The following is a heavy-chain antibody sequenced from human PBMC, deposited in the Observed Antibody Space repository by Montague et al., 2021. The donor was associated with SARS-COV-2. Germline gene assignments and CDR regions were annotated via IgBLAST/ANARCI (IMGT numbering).Heavy chain of an antibody. Sequence: PALVKPTQILTLICTFSGFSLSTSGVGVGWIRQPPGKALEWLALIYWDDDKRYSPSLKSRLTITKDTSKNQVVLTMTNMDPVDTATYYCAHVGMACSGGSCYPKIKDWYFDLWGRGTLVTVSS. CDR2: IYWDDDK. J-gene: IGHJ2*01. CDR1: GFSLSTSGVG. D-gene: IGHD2-15*01. CDR3: AHVGMACSGGSCYPKIKDWYFDL. V-gene: IGHV2-5*02.